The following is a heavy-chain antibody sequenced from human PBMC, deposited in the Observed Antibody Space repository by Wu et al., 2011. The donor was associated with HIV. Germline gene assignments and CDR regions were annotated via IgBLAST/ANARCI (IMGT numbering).Heavy chain of an antibody. V-gene: IGHV1-69*05. CDR3: AREARQEMATIHFDY. D-gene: IGHD5-24*01. CDR2: IIPIFGTT. J-gene: IGHJ4*02. Sequence: QVQLVQSGAEVKKPGSSVKVSCKASGGTFSSYAISWVRQAPGQGLEWMGGIIPIFGTTNYAQKFQGRVTITTDESTSTAYMELSSLRSEDTAVYYCAREARQEMATIHFDYWGQGTLVTVSS. CDR1: GGTFSSYA.